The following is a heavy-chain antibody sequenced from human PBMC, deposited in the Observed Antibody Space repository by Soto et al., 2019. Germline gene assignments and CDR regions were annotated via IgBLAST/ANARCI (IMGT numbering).Heavy chain of an antibody. CDR2: TYYRSKWYN. V-gene: IGHV6-1*01. J-gene: IGHJ4*02. Sequence: SQTLSLTCAISGDGVSSNSAAWNWIRQSPSRGLEWLGRTYYRSKWYNDYAVSVKSRITINPDTSKNQFSLQLNSVTPEDTAVYYCARGPPYYDFWSGYPPFDYWGQGTLVTVSS. D-gene: IGHD3-3*01. CDR1: GDGVSSNSAA. CDR3: ARGPPYYDFWSGYPPFDY.